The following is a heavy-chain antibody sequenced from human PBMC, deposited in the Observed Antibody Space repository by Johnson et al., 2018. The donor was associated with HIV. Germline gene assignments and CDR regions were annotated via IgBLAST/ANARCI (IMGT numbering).Heavy chain of an antibody. D-gene: IGHD6-6*01. CDR3: ASSIPPYSSSSVAFDI. J-gene: IGHJ3*02. Sequence: QVQLVESGGGLVQPGGSLRLSCAASGFTFKDHYMSWIRQAPGKGLEWVSVIYSGDTIYYADSVKGRFTISRDNAKNSLYLQMNSLRAEDTAVYYCASSIPPYSSSSVAFDIWGQGTMVTVSS. V-gene: IGHV3-11*04. CDR2: VIYSGDTI. CDR1: GFTFKDHY.